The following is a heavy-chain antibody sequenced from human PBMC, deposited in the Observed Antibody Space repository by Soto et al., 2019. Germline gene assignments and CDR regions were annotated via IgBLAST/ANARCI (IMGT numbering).Heavy chain of an antibody. V-gene: IGHV2-5*02. Sequence: SAPTLVNPTQTLTLTCTFSGFSLSTSGVGVGWIRQPPGKALEWLALIYWDDDKRYSPSLKSRLTITKDTSKNQVVLTMTNMDPVDTATYYCARAKYYDFWSGYSNPFDYWGQGTLVTVS. J-gene: IGHJ4*02. CDR2: IYWDDDK. CDR3: ARAKYYDFWSGYSNPFDY. D-gene: IGHD3-3*01. CDR1: GFSLSTSGVG.